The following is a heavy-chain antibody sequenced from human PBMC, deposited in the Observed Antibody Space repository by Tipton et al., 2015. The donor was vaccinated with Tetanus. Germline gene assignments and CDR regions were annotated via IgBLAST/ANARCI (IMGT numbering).Heavy chain of an antibody. J-gene: IGHJ4*02. D-gene: IGHD2-2*01. V-gene: IGHV4-30-2*01. Sequence: TLSLTCAVSGASISSIYSWSWIRQPPGKGLEWIGYVFRSGSADYNPSLKSRVIISVDRSENQISLMLTSVTAADTAVYYCARVAFSSTSCYSHYLDYWGPGSLVTVSS. CDR1: GASISSIYS. CDR3: ARVAFSSTSCYSHYLDY. CDR2: VFRSGSA.